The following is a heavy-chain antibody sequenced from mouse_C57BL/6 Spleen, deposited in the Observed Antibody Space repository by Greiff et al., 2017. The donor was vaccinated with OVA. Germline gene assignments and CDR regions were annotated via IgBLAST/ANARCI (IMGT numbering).Heavy chain of an antibody. D-gene: IGHD1-1*01. Sequence: EVQLVESGGDLVKPGGSLKLSCAASGFTFSSYGMSWVRQTPDKRLEWVATISSGGSYTYYPDSVKGRFTISRDNAKNTLYLQMSSLKSEDTAMYYCASLIYYYGSSFNYWGQGTTLTVSS. V-gene: IGHV5-6*01. CDR1: GFTFSSYG. CDR3: ASLIYYYGSSFNY. CDR2: ISSGGSYT. J-gene: IGHJ2*01.